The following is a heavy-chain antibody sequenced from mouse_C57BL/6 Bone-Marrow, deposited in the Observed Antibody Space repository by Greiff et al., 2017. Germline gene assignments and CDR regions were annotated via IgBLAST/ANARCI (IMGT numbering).Heavy chain of an antibody. CDR1: GFTFSSYA. CDR3: ARLNWDYAMDY. V-gene: IGHV5-4*03. D-gene: IGHD4-1*01. J-gene: IGHJ4*01. CDR2: ISDGGSYT. Sequence: EVKLVESGGGLVKPGGSLKLSCAASGFTFSSYAMSWVRQTPDKRLEWVATISDGGSYTYYPDNVKGRFTISRDNAKNNLYLQMSHLKSDDTAMYYCARLNWDYAMDYWGQGTSVTVSS.